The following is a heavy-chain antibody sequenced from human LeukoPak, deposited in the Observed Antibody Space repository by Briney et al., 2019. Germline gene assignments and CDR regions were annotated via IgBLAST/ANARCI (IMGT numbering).Heavy chain of an antibody. CDR2: LNHWGST. D-gene: IGHD3-3*01. J-gene: IGHJ6*03. V-gene: IGHV4-34*01. CDR3: ARGIGMEWLLRPYYYYYMDV. Sequence: SEPLSLTCGVYGVSFSGYYWSGIREPRGKGVEGIVELNHWGSTNYNPSLKSPVTISVDTSKSQLSLKLRSVTAADTAVYYCARGIGMEWLLRPYYYYYMDVWGKETTVTVSS. CDR1: GVSFSGYY.